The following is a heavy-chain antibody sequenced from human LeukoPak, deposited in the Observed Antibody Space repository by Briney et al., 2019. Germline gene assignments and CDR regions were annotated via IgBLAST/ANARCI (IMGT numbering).Heavy chain of an antibody. CDR1: GFTFSSYA. CDR3: AKGGIASPGFDY. CDR2: ISGSGGST. Sequence: GASLRLSCAASGFTFSSYAMSWVRQAPGKELEWVSSISGSGGSTYSADSVKGRFTISRDNSKNTLYLQMNSLRAEDTAVYYCAKGGIASPGFDYWGQGTLVTVSS. J-gene: IGHJ4*02. D-gene: IGHD6-13*01. V-gene: IGHV3-23*01.